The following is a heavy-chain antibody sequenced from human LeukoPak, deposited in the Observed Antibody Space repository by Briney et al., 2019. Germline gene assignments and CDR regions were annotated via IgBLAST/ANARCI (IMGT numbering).Heavy chain of an antibody. CDR1: GFTFSTYS. CDR3: ARDFSIETDY. J-gene: IGHJ4*02. D-gene: IGHD5-24*01. Sequence: PGGSLRLSCAASGFTFSTYSMNWVRQAPGKGLEWVSSISTSSSYIHYADSVKGRFTISRDNAKNSLYLQMNSLRAEDTAVYYCARDFSIETDYWGQGALVTVSS. CDR2: ISTSSSYI. V-gene: IGHV3-21*01.